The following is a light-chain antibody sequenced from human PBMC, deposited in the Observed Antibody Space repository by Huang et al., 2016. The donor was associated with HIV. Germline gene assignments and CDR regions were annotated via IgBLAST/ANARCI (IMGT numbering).Light chain of an antibody. CDR3: QQSDNIPPT. CDR1: QNIHSY. J-gene: IGKJ1*01. V-gene: IGKV1-39*01. Sequence: DIQMTQSPSSRSASVGDRVTITCRASQNIHSYLNWYQKKPGKAPKVLIYGASILQSGVPARFSGSGSGTDFTLTISRLQPDDFATYYCQQSDNIPPTFGQGTRV. CDR2: GAS.